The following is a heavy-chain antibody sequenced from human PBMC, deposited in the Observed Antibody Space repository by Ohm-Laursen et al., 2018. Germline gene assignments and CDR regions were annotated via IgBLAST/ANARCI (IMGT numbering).Heavy chain of an antibody. CDR2: IIPILGIA. J-gene: IGHJ3*02. D-gene: IGHD1-26*01. CDR1: GGTFSSYA. V-gene: IGHV1-69*04. Sequence: ASSVKVSCKASGGTFSSYAISWVRQAPGQGLEWMGRIIPILGIANYAQKFQGRVTITADKSTSPAYMELSSLRSEDTAVYFCAGPRGSSGAFDIWGQGTMVTVSS. CDR3: AGPRGSSGAFDI.